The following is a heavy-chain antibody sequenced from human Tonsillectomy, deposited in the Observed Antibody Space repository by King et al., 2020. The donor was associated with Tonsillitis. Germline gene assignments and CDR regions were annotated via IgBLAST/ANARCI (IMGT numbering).Heavy chain of an antibody. D-gene: IGHD2-21*02. CDR2: IFSNDEK. V-gene: IGHV2-26*01. Sequence: FTLKESGPVLVKPTETLTLTCTVSGFSLSNARMGVSWIRQPPGKALEWLAHIFSNDEKSYSTSLKSRLTISKDTSKSQVVLTMTNMDPVDTATYYCALIPVPPHPPYCGGDCSAFDIWGQGTMVTVSS. J-gene: IGHJ3*02. CDR3: ALIPVPPHPPYCGGDCSAFDI. CDR1: GFSLSNARMG.